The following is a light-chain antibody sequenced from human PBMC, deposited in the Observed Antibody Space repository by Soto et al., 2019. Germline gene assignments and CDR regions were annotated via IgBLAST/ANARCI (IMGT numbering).Light chain of an antibody. CDR2: QVT. J-gene: IGLJ1*01. Sequence: QSALTQPASVSGSPGQSITISCTGTSSDIGGYYYVSWYQHHPGKAPKLLIYQVTNRPSRVSNRFSGSKSGNTASLTISGLQADDEADYYCTSYSSSSTPVFGTGTKVTVL. CDR1: SSDIGGYYY. V-gene: IGLV2-14*01. CDR3: TSYSSSSTPV.